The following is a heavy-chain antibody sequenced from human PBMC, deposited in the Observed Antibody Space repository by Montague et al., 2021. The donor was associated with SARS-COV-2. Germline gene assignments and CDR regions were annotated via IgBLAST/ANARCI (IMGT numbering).Heavy chain of an antibody. V-gene: IGHV4-34*01. J-gene: IGHJ5*02. CDR1: GGSFSGYS. Sequence: SETLSLTCAVYGGSFSGYSWSWIRQPPGKGLEWIGEINHSGSTXXXPSXXXRVTISVDTSKNQFSLRLSSVTAADTAVYYCARRSRVMTAIWALRTSLTSWFDPWGQGTLVTVSS. CDR3: ARRSRVMTAIWALRTSLTSWFDP. D-gene: IGHD2-21*02. CDR2: INHSGST.